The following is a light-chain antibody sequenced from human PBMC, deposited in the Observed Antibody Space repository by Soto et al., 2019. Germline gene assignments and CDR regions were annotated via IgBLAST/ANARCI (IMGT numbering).Light chain of an antibody. V-gene: IGKV3-15*01. CDR2: YAS. Sequence: EIVMTQSPATLSVSPGERATLSCRASQSVNSNLAWYRQKPGQAPRLLISYASTRATGVPARFSGSGSGTDFTLTLSSLQSEDSGIYYCQQYNFWPPLTFGGGTKVEIK. J-gene: IGKJ4*01. CDR3: QQYNFWPPLT. CDR1: QSVNSN.